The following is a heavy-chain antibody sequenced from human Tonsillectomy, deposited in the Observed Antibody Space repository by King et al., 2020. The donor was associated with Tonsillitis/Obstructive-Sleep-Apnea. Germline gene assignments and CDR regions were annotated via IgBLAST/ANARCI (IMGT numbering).Heavy chain of an antibody. Sequence: QLVQSGAEVKKPGSSVKVSCKASGGTFSSHAINWVRQAPGQGLQWMGGIIPILGTASYAQKFRGRVTITADESTSTAYMELSSLRSEDTAVYYCARDRGTGDQSIVVVPVAMQDWSYGMDVWGQGTTVTVSS. CDR1: GGTFSSHA. J-gene: IGHJ6*02. CDR3: ARDRGTGDQSIVVVPVAMQDWSYGMDV. D-gene: IGHD2-2*01. V-gene: IGHV1-69*11. CDR2: IIPILGTA.